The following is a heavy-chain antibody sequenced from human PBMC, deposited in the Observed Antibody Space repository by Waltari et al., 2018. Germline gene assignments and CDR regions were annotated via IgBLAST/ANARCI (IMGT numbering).Heavy chain of an antibody. J-gene: IGHJ4*02. Sequence: QVQLQQWGAGLLKPSETLSLTCAVYGGSFSVYYWSWIRQPPGKGLEWIGEINHSGSTNYNPSLKSRVTISVDTSKNQFSLKLSSVTAADTAVYYCARGKIAAAGHFDYWGQGTLVTVSS. CDR1: GGSFSVYY. CDR2: INHSGST. V-gene: IGHV4-34*01. CDR3: ARGKIAAAGHFDY. D-gene: IGHD6-13*01.